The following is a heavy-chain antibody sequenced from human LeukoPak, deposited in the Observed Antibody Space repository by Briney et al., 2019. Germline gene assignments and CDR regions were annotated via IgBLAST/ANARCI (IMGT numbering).Heavy chain of an antibody. CDR2: ISSSSSYI. V-gene: IGHV3-11*06. D-gene: IGHD6-13*01. CDR3: ARDPIAAAASGGDY. Sequence: GGSLRLSCAASGFTFSDYYMSWIRQAPGKGLEWVSYISSSSSYINYADSVKGRFTISRDNAKNLLYLQMNSLRVEDTAVYYCARDPIAAAASGGDYWGLGSLVTVSS. CDR1: GFTFSDYY. J-gene: IGHJ4*02.